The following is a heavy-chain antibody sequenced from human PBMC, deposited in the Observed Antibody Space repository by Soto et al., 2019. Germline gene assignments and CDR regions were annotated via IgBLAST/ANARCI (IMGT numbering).Heavy chain of an antibody. V-gene: IGHV3-30*18. CDR2: ISYDGSNK. CDR3: AKPSVSAGAFDI. CDR1: GFTFSSYG. J-gene: IGHJ3*02. Sequence: GGSLRLSCAASGFTFSSYGMHWVRQAPGKGLEWVAVISYDGSNKYYADSVKGRFTISRDNSKNTLYLQMNSLRAEDTAVYYCAKPSVSAGAFDIWGQGTMVTVSS. D-gene: IGHD6-19*01.